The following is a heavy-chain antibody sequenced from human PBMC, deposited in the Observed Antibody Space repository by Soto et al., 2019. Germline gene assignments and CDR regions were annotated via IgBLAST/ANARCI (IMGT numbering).Heavy chain of an antibody. CDR1: GFTFSSYG. CDR3: AKVDYGIDY. Sequence: GGSLRLSCAASGFTFSSYGMHWVRQAPGKGLEWVAVISYDGSNKYYADSVKGRFTISRDNSKNTLYLQMNSRRAEDTAVYYCAKVDYGIDYWGQGTLVTVSS. J-gene: IGHJ4*02. D-gene: IGHD4-17*01. V-gene: IGHV3-30*18. CDR2: ISYDGSNK.